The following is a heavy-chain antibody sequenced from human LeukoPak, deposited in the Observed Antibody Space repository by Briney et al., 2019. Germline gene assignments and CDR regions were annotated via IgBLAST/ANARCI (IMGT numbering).Heavy chain of an antibody. CDR3: AKDREWELLGYFDY. Sequence: PGGSLRLSCAASGFTFSSYAMHWVRQAPGKGLEWVAVISYDGSNKYYADSVKGRFTISRDNSKNTLYLQMNSLRAEDTAVYYCAKDREWELLGYFDYWGQGTLVTVSS. CDR1: GFTFSSYA. V-gene: IGHV3-30-3*01. J-gene: IGHJ4*02. D-gene: IGHD1-26*01. CDR2: ISYDGSNK.